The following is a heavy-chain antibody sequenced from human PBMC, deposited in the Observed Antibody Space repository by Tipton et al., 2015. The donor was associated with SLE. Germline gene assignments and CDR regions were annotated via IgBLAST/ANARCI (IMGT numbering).Heavy chain of an antibody. CDR2: IYYSGST. Sequence: TLSLTCTVSGGSISSSSYYWGWICQPPGKGLEWIGSIYYSGSTYYNPSLKSRVTISVDTSKNQSSLKLSSVTAADTAVYYCARVLDGGSAPAAFDIWGQGTMVTVSS. CDR3: ARVLDGGSAPAAFDI. D-gene: IGHD3-10*01. J-gene: IGHJ3*02. CDR1: GGSISSSSYY. V-gene: IGHV4-39*07.